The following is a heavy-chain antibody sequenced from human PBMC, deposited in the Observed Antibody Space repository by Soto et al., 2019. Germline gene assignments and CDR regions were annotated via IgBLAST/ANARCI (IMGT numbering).Heavy chain of an antibody. D-gene: IGHD6-13*01. CDR2: ISSDGSDK. CDR1: GFTFNNYA. V-gene: IGHV3-30*18. CDR3: AKVRIARAKPFYFDS. J-gene: IGHJ4*02. Sequence: QVQLVESGGGVVQPGRSLRLTCVASGFTFNNYAFHWVRQSPGTGLEWVAVISSDGSDKYYADSVKGRFTISRDNSKNTLHLQMDSLTAEDTAVYYCAKVRIARAKPFYFDSWGQGTLVTVSS.